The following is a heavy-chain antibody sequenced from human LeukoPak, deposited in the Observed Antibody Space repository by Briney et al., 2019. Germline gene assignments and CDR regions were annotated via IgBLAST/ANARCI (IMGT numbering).Heavy chain of an antibody. CDR1: GFTFSNFP. V-gene: IGHV3-23*01. Sequence: PGGSLRLSCAASGFTFSNFPMSWVRQAPGKGLEWVSALSSSADSTYYADSVKGRFTISRDNSKNTLYLQMNSLRAEDTAVYYCAKVPLTYLGLGCYQYWYLDVWGRGTLVTVSS. CDR3: AKVPLTYLGLGCYQYWYLDV. J-gene: IGHJ2*01. CDR2: LSSSADST. D-gene: IGHD3-10*01.